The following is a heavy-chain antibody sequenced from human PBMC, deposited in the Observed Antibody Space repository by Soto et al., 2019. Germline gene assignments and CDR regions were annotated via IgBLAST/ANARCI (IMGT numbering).Heavy chain of an antibody. CDR1: SGSISITTVF. CDR3: ARITGHHFDY. CDR2: VEYSGSI. J-gene: IGHJ4*02. Sequence: SETHSRTCTVSSGSISITTVFWGWVRQPPGKGLEWIGNVEYSGSISFSPSLASRVTFSVDTSKNQFSLNLYSATAADTAVYYCARITGHHFDYWGQGTLVTVSS. D-gene: IGHD3-16*01. V-gene: IGHV4-39*01.